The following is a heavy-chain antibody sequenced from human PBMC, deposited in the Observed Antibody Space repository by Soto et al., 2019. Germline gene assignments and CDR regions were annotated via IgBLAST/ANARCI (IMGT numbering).Heavy chain of an antibody. Sequence: GGSLRLSCAASGSTFSSYWMSWVRQAPGEGLEWVANIKQDGSEKYYVDSVKGRFTISRDNAKNSLYLQMNSLRAEDTAVYYCARVYYDYVWGSYRTRKYFDYWGQGTLVTVS. D-gene: IGHD3-16*02. CDR2: IKQDGSEK. J-gene: IGHJ4*02. CDR1: GSTFSSYW. V-gene: IGHV3-7*01. CDR3: ARVYYDYVWGSYRTRKYFDY.